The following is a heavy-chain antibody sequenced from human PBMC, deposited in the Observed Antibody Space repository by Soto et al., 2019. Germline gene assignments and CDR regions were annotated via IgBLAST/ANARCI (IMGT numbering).Heavy chain of an antibody. CDR1: GYTFISYD. CDR3: AREQQVRGFDP. V-gene: IGHV1-8*01. CDR2: MNPNSGNT. Sequence: QVQLVQSGAEVKKPGASVKVSCKASGYTFISYDINWVRQATGQGLEWMGWMNPNSGNTGNAQKFQGRVTXXXXXXXXXXXXXXXXXRXXXXXXXYCAREQQVRGFDPWGQGTLVT. J-gene: IGHJ5*02. D-gene: IGHD6-13*01.